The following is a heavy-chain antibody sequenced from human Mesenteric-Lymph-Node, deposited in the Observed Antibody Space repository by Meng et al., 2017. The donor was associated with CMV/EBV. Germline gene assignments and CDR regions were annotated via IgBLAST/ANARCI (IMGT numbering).Heavy chain of an antibody. CDR3: VRVASRYNWNDDVY. D-gene: IGHD1-20*01. J-gene: IGHJ4*02. Sequence: ASRYTFTNYSTPWVRQAHEQGLEWIGWSNPNCGGTNYAQKFQGRVTMTTDTSITTDYMELSGLRSDDTAVFYCVRVASRYNWNDDVYWGRGTLVTVSS. CDR2: SNPNCGGT. CDR1: RYTFTNYS. V-gene: IGHV1-2*02.